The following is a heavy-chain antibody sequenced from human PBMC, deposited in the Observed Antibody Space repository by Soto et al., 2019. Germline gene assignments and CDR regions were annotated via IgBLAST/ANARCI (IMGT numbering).Heavy chain of an antibody. CDR1: GGSISSSNW. J-gene: IGHJ4*02. Sequence: SETLSLTCAVSGGSISSSNWWSWVSQPPGKGLEWIGEIYHSGSTNYNPSLKSRVTISVDKSKNQFSLKLSSVTAADTAVYYCARGLWFGEFHYFDYWGQGTLVTVSS. CDR2: IYHSGST. D-gene: IGHD3-10*01. CDR3: ARGLWFGEFHYFDY. V-gene: IGHV4-4*02.